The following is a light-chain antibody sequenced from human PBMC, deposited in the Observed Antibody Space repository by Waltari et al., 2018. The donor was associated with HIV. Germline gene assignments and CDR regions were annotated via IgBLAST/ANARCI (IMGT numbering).Light chain of an antibody. CDR2: NVN. CDR3: CSYTSSGPRYVL. V-gene: IGLV2-14*03. J-gene: IGLJ2*01. Sequence: QSALTQPASVSGSLGQSITISCTGTSGDVRGYKFVPWYQQHPGKAPKLIIYNVNSRPSGVSIRFSGSRSANTASLTISGLQAEDEADYFCCSYTSSGPRYVLFGGGTRLTVL. CDR1: SGDVRGYKF.